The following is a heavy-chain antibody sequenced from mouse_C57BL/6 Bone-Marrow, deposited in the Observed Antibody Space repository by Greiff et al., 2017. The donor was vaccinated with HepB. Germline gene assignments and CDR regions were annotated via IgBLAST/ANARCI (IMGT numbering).Heavy chain of an antibody. CDR1: GYTFTDYY. CDR3: ARRRLGSSYYDY. Sequence: VQLQQSGPELVKPGASVKISCKASGYTFTDYYMNWVKQSHGKSLEWIGDINPNNGGTSYNQKFKGKATLTVDKSSSTAYMELRSLTSEDSAVYYCARRRLGSSYYDYWGQGTTLTVSS. D-gene: IGHD1-1*01. V-gene: IGHV1-26*01. J-gene: IGHJ2*01. CDR2: INPNNGGT.